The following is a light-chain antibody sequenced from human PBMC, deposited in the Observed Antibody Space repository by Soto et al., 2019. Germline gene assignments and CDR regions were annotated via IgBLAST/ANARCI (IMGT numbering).Light chain of an antibody. CDR3: SSYAGSNKGYV. V-gene: IGLV2-8*01. J-gene: IGLJ1*01. Sequence: QSVLPQPPSASGSPGQSVTISCTGTSSDVGGYKYVSWYQQHPGKAPKLMINEVSKRPSGVPDRFSGSKSGNTASLTVSGLQAEDEADYYCSSYAGSNKGYVFGTGTKRTVL. CDR1: SSDVGGYKY. CDR2: EVS.